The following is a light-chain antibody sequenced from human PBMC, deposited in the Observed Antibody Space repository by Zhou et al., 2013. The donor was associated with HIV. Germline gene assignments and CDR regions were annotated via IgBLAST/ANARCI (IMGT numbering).Light chain of an antibody. CDR2: KVS. Sequence: VMTQSPLFLPVTLGQPASISCTSSQSLVYSDGYTFLNWFQQKPGQSPRRLIYKVSNRDSGVPDRFSGSGSGTDFTLKISRVEAEDVGVYYCMQGTHWPSGSFGQGTKLEIK. J-gene: IGKJ2*04. CDR3: MQGTHWPSGS. CDR1: QSLVYSDGYTF. V-gene: IGKV2-30*01.